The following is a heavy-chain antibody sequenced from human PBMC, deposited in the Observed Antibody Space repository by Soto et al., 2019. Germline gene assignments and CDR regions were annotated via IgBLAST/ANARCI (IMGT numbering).Heavy chain of an antibody. CDR3: TTMYYYDSSGYFYYYGMDV. V-gene: IGHV3-15*07. J-gene: IGHJ6*02. D-gene: IGHD3-22*01. CDR1: GFTFSNAW. Sequence: GGSLRLSCAASGFTFSNAWMNWVRQAPGKGLEWVGRIKSKTDGGTTDYAAPVKGRFTISRDDSKNTLYLQMNSLKTEDTAVYYCTTMYYYDSSGYFYYYGMDVWGQGTTVTVSS. CDR2: IKSKTDGGTT.